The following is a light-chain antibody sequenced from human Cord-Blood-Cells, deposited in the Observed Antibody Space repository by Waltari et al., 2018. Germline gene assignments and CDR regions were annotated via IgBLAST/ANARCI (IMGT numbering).Light chain of an antibody. CDR1: QSVSSRY. J-gene: IGKJ3*01. CDR3: QQYGSSPFT. V-gene: IGKV3-20*01. Sequence: EIVFTQSPGTLSLSPGDRATLSCRASQSVSSRYFAWYQQKPGQAPRLLIYGASSRATGIPDRFSGSGSGTDFTLTISRLEPEDFAVYYCQQYGSSPFTFGPGTKVDIK. CDR2: GAS.